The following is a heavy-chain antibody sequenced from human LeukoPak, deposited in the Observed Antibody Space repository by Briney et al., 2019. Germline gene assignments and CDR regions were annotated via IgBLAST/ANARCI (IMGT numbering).Heavy chain of an antibody. Sequence: SEPLTLTCAVYGGPFSGYYGSWIRQPPGKGLEWIGEINHSGSTNYNPPLKSRVTISVDTSRNQFSLKLSSVTAADTAVYYCARLRAGRGRYYYGSGSYYNHNWFDPWGQGTLVTVSS. V-gene: IGHV4-34*01. CDR3: ARLRAGRGRYYYGSGSYYNHNWFDP. CDR1: GGPFSGYY. D-gene: IGHD3-10*01. J-gene: IGHJ5*02. CDR2: INHSGST.